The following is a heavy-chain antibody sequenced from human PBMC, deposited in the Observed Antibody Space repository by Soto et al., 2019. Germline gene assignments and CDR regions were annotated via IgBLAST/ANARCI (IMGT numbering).Heavy chain of an antibody. CDR2: IKTDGSEK. V-gene: IGHV3-7*01. CDR1: GVTLSREW. D-gene: IGHD3-22*01. Sequence: PGGSLRLSWEASGVTLSREWMSWVRQAPGKGLEWLANIKTDGSEKHYVDSVKGRFTISRDNAKNSLYLQMNSLRAEDTAVYYCTKTGQYYDSSGPSDYWGQGA. CDR3: TKTGQYYDSSGPSDY. J-gene: IGHJ4*02.